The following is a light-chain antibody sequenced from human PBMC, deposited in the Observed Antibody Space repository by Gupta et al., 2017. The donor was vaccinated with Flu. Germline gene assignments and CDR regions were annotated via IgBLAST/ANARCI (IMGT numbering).Light chain of an antibody. Sequence: TSRDVGGYNSVSWYQQHPGKAPKLMIYEVSHRPSGVSNRFSGSKSGYTASLTISGLQAEDEADYYCSSYTTSRTYVFGTGTKVTVL. CDR2: EVS. J-gene: IGLJ1*01. CDR3: SSYTTSRTYV. CDR1: SRDVGGYNS. V-gene: IGLV2-14*01.